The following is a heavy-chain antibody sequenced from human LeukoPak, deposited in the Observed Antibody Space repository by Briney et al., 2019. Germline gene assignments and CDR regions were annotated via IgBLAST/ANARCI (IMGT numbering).Heavy chain of an antibody. CDR3: ARANIVVVNTPTPTLDY. V-gene: IGHV4-34*01. CDR2: INHSGST. CDR1: GGSFSGYY. J-gene: IGHJ4*02. Sequence: SETLSLTCAVYGGSFSGYYWSWIRQPPGKGLEWIGEINHSGSTNYNPFLKSRVTISVDTSKNQFSLKLSSVTAADTAVYYCARANIVVVNTPTPTLDYWGQGTLVTVSS. D-gene: IGHD2-21*01.